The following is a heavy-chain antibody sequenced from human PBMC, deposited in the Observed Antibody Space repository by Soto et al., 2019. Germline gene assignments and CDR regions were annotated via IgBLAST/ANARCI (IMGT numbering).Heavy chain of an antibody. D-gene: IGHD3-9*01. CDR1: GYTFTDYD. CDR3: EVTTGY. J-gene: IGHJ4*02. Sequence: ASVKVSCKTSGYTFTDYDINWVRQAPGQGLEWMGWASPDSGNAGYAQQFQGRVSMTSDTSTSTVYMELTSLRSEDTAVYFCEVTTGYWGQGTMVTRLL. V-gene: IGHV1-8*01. CDR2: ASPDSGNA.